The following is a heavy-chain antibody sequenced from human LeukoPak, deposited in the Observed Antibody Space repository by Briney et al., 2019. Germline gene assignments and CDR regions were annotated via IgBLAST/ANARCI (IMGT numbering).Heavy chain of an antibody. CDR2: INQDGSEK. CDR3: AIEGW. D-gene: IGHD6-19*01. Sequence: KSGGSLRLSCVASGFTLSRSWMSWVRQAPGKGLEWVANINQDGSEKYYVDSVKGRFTISRDNAKNLLYLQMNSLRAEDTAVYYCAIEGWWGQGILVTVSS. V-gene: IGHV3-7*01. J-gene: IGHJ4*02. CDR1: GFTLSRSW.